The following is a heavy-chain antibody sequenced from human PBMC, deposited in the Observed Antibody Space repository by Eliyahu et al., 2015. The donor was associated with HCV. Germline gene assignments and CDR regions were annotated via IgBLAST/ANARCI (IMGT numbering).Heavy chain of an antibody. V-gene: IGHV4-59*01. CDR3: ASGGGGIAVAGTGGWFDP. CDR1: XXXIXPXY. CDR2: IHXSGST. D-gene: IGHD6-19*01. J-gene: IGHJ5*02. Sequence: QVQLQESGPGLVKPSETLSLTCTVSXXXIXPXYXSWIRQPPGKGLEWXGYIHXSGSTNYSPSLKSRVTISLDTSKNQFSLNLTSVTAADTAVYYCASGGGGIAVAGTGGWFDPWGQGTLVTVSS.